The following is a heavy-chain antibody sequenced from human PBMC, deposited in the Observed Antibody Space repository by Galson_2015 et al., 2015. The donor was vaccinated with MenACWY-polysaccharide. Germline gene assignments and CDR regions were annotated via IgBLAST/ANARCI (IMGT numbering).Heavy chain of an antibody. J-gene: IGHJ3*02. CDR1: TVTFRGSG. D-gene: IGHD3-10*02. CDR2: IQYDAVYK. V-gene: IGHV3-33*01. CDR3: AREGSRIVFHSFDT. Sequence: SLRLSCAASTVTFRGSGMHWVRQAPGKGLEWVAVIQYDAVYKQYLDSVKGRFCVSRDNSKSTLYLEMNNLRAEDTALYCCAREGSRIVFHSFDTWRQGTMVIVSS.